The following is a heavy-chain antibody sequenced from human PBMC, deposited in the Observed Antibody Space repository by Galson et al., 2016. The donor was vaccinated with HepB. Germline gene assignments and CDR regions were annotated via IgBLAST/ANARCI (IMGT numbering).Heavy chain of an antibody. Sequence: SLRLSCAVSGFIVGNNYMSWVRQAPGKGLEWVSIINSGGGATYYAASVKGRFTISRDNSESTLYLQMSSLRVEDTALYYCARGNHLDVWGRGTTVTVSS. CDR2: INSGGGAT. V-gene: IGHV3-53*01. CDR1: GFIVGNNY. CDR3: ARGNHLDV. J-gene: IGHJ6*04. D-gene: IGHD1-14*01.